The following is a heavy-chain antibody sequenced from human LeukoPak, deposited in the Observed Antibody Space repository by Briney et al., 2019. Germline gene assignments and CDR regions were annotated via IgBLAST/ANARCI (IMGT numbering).Heavy chain of an antibody. D-gene: IGHD1-26*01. CDR2: INKDGGEK. V-gene: IGHV3-7*03. J-gene: IGHJ4*02. CDR3: VKDSPPRYSGSPPAY. Sequence: GGSLRLSCAASGFTFSSYWMSWVRQAPGKGLEWVANINKDGGEKYFVDSVKGRFTISRDNAKNSLYLQMNSLRADDTAVYYCVKDSPPRYSGSPPAYWGQGTLVTVSS. CDR1: GFTFSSYW.